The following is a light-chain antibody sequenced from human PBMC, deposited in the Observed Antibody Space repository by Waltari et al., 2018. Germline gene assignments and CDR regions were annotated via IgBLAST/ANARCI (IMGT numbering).Light chain of an antibody. CDR1: SSDVGAYNF. J-gene: IGLJ3*02. Sequence: QSALTQPASVSGSPGQSITISCTGTSSDVGAYNFVSWYQQHPGKAPKLRIYDVSNRASRVSNRCAGSKSGNTASLTISGRQAEDEADYYCSSYTSSSTLWVFGGGTKLTIL. CDR2: DVS. V-gene: IGLV2-14*01. CDR3: SSYTSSSTLWV.